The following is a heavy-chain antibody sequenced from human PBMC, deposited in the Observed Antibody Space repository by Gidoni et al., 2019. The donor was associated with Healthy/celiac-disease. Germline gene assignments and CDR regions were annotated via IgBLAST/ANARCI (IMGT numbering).Heavy chain of an antibody. CDR3: ARLGTTSGWAYDSSGYPEN. Sequence: PGKGLEWVSSISSSSSYIYYADSVKGRFTISRDNAKNSLYLQMNSLRAEDTAVYYCARLGTTSGWAYDSSGYPENWGQGTLVTVSS. D-gene: IGHD3-22*01. J-gene: IGHJ4*02. CDR2: ISSSSSYI. V-gene: IGHV3-21*01.